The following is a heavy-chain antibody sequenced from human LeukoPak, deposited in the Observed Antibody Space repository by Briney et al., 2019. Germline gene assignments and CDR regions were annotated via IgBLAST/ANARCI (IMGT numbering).Heavy chain of an antibody. CDR1: GGSISSYY. CDR3: ARDFRNLLDY. V-gene: IGHV4-59*01. D-gene: IGHD1-14*01. J-gene: IGHJ4*02. Sequence: SETLSLTCTVSGGSISSYYWSWIRQPPGKGLEWIGYIYYSGSTNYNPSLKSRVTISVDTSKNQFSLKLSSMTTADTAVYYCARDFRNLLDYWGQGTLVTVSS. CDR2: IYYSGST.